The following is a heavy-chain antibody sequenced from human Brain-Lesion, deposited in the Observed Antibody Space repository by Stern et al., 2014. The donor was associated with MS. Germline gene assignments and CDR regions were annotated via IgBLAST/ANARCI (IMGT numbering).Heavy chain of an antibody. V-gene: IGHV4-39*01. CDR1: GGSISSSSYY. D-gene: IGHD3-10*01. Sequence: QLQLQESGPGLVKPSGTLSLTCTVSGGSISSSSYYWGWIRQPPGKGLEWIGSIYYRGSTYYNPSLTSRVTISMDTSKNPFSLRLSSVTAADTAVYFCAKLWLGELPESPFDYWGQGTLVTVSS. J-gene: IGHJ4*02. CDR2: IYYRGST. CDR3: AKLWLGELPESPFDY.